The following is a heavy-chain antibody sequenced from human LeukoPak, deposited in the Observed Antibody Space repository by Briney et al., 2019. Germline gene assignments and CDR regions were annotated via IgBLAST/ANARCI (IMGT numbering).Heavy chain of an antibody. Sequence: TGGSLRLSCAASGFTFSSYWMHWVRQAPGKGLVWVAVIWYDGSNKYYADSVKGRFTISRDNSKNTLYLQMNSLRAEDTAVYYCAREGSDSDAFDIWGQGTMVTVSS. CDR1: GFTFSSYW. V-gene: IGHV3-33*08. D-gene: IGHD6-6*01. CDR3: AREGSDSDAFDI. J-gene: IGHJ3*02. CDR2: IWYDGSNK.